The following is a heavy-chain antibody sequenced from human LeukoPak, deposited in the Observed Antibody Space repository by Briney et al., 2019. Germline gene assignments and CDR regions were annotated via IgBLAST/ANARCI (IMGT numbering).Heavy chain of an antibody. CDR1: GFTFSSYA. J-gene: IGHJ4*02. Sequence: GGSLRLSCAASGFTFSSYAMSWVRQAPGKGLEWVGRIKSKTDGGTTDYAAPVKGRFTISRDDSKNTLYLQMNSLKTEDTAVYYCTTGTHYDSSGDYWGQGTLVTVSS. CDR2: IKSKTDGGTT. V-gene: IGHV3-15*01. CDR3: TTGTHYDSSGDY. D-gene: IGHD3-22*01.